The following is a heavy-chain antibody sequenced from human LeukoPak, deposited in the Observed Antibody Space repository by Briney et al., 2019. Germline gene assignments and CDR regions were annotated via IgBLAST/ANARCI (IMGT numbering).Heavy chain of an antibody. CDR1: GGSINNHKW. CDR3: AREGARGYSYGVEPDYYYYYMDV. V-gene: IGHV4-4*02. CDR2: IYYSGST. J-gene: IGHJ6*03. D-gene: IGHD5-18*01. Sequence: PSGTLSLTCAVTGGSINNHKWWSWMRQSPGKGLEWIGHIYYSGSTNYSPSLKSRVTISVDTSKNQFSLKLSSVTAADTAVYYCAREGARGYSYGVEPDYYYYYMDVWGKGTTVTISS.